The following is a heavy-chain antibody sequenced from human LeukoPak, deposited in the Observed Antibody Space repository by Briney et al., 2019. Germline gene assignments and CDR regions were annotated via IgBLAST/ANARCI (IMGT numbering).Heavy chain of an antibody. J-gene: IGHJ6*03. CDR2: IYYSGST. CDR1: GGSISSSSYY. D-gene: IGHD4-17*01. V-gene: IGHV4-39*07. Sequence: PSETLSLTCTVSGGSISSSSYYWGWIRQPPGKGLEWNGSIYYSGSTYYNPSLKSRVTISVDTSKNQFSLKLSSVTAADTAVYYCARVGAQPTPYYYYYYYMDVWGKGTTVTVSS. CDR3: ARVGAQPTPYYYYYYYMDV.